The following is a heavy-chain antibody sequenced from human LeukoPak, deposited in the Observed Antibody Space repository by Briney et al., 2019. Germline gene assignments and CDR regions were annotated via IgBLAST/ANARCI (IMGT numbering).Heavy chain of an antibody. CDR1: GFTFSSYA. J-gene: IGHJ4*02. Sequence: GGSLRLSCAASGFTFSSYAMHWVRQAPGKGLEYVSAISSNGGSTYYANSVKGRFTISRDNSKNTLYLQMGSLRAEDMAVYYCARDRGSGSYSDYWGQGTLVTVSS. CDR2: ISSNGGST. D-gene: IGHD1-26*01. CDR3: ARDRGSGSYSDY. V-gene: IGHV3-64*01.